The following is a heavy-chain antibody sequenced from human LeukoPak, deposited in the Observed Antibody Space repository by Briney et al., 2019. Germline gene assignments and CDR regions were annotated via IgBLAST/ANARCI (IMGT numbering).Heavy chain of an antibody. J-gene: IGHJ6*02. CDR3: ARFLGRITISGVVPYGMDV. V-gene: IGHV3-53*04. D-gene: IGHD3-3*01. CDR1: GFTFSSYA. Sequence: GGSLSLSCAASGFTFSSYAMSWVRQAPGKGLEWVSLIYSAGGTYYTDSVKGRFTISIHSSKNPLYLKMNSLRGEDTVVYYCARFLGRITISGVVPYGMDVWGPGNPVTVSS. CDR2: IYSAGGT.